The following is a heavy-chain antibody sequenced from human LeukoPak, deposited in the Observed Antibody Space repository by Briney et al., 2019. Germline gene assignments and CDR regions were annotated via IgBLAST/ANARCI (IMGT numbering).Heavy chain of an antibody. CDR1: GFTFSGSA. CDR3: RVTCTGDCSMSGY. V-gene: IGHV3-73*01. D-gene: IGHD2-21*02. CDR2: IRTKANNYAT. J-gene: IGHJ4*02. Sequence: PGGSLRLSCAASGFTFSGSAMHWVRQASGKGLEWVGRIRTKANNYATAYAASVKGRFTISRDDSKNTAYLQMNSLKTEDTAVYYCRVTCTGDCSMSGYLGQGTLVTVSS.